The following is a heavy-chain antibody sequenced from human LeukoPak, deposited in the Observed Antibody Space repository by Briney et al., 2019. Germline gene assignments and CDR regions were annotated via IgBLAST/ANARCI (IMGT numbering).Heavy chain of an antibody. CDR1: GVSISSGGYY. CDR2: IYYSGST. J-gene: IGHJ4*02. CDR3: AREFRGYSGYEEFDY. Sequence: PSETLSLTCTVSGVSISSGGYYWRWIRQHPGKGLEWIGYIYYSGSTYYNPSLKSRVTISVDTSKNQFSLKLSSVTAADTAVYYCAREFRGYSGYEEFDYWGQGTLVTVSS. D-gene: IGHD5-12*01. V-gene: IGHV4-31*03.